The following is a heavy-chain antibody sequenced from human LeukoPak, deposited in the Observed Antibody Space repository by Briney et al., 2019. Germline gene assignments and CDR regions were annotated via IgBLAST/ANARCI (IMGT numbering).Heavy chain of an antibody. CDR1: GYTFTSYA. D-gene: IGHD3-10*01. CDR3: ARVGYGSGSYYHDY. J-gene: IGHJ4*02. CDR2: INTNSGNP. Sequence: ASVKVSCKASGYTFTSYAMNWVRQAPGQGLEWVGCINTNSGNPTYAQGLTGRFVFSLDTSISTSFLQISSLKAEDTAVSYCARVGYGSGSYYHDYWGQGTLVTVSS. V-gene: IGHV7-4-1*02.